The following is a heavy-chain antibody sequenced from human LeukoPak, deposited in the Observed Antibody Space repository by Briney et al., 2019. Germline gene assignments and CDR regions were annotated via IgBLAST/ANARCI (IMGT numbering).Heavy chain of an antibody. D-gene: IGHD4-17*01. CDR1: GFTVSSNY. CDR2: SRYKAKSFST. Sequence: GGSLRLSCAASGFTVSSNYMDWVRQAPGKGLEWVGRSRYKAKSFSTDYAASVKGRFTISRDDSKNSLYLQMNSLKTEDTAVYYCTRANYGEPDHWGQGTLVTVSS. CDR3: TRANYGEPDH. J-gene: IGHJ4*02. V-gene: IGHV3-72*01.